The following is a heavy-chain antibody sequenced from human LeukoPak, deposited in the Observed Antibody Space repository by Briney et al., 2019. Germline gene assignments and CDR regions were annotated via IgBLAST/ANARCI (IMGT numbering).Heavy chain of an antibody. D-gene: IGHD4-17*01. CDR1: GYTFTGYY. J-gene: IGHJ4*02. Sequence: RGASVKVSCKASGYTFTGYYMHWVRQAPGQGLEWMGWINPNSGGTNYAQKFQGRVTMTRDTSISTAYMELSRLRSDDTAVYYCARDTKRVVATTVTTVLPYWGQGTLVTVSS. V-gene: IGHV1-2*02. CDR2: INPNSGGT. CDR3: ARDTKRVVATTVTTVLPY.